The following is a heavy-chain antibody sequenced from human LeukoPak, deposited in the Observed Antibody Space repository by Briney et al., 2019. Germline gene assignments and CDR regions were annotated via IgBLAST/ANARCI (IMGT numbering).Heavy chain of an antibody. CDR3: ARDCLSGWYSYGMDV. Sequence: PGGSLRLSCAASGXTFSDYYMSWIRQAPGKGLEWVSHISSSSSYTNYADSVKGRFTISRDNAKNSLYLQMNSLRAEDTAVYYCARDCLSGWYSYGMDVWGQGTTVTVSS. CDR2: ISSSSSYT. V-gene: IGHV3-11*05. D-gene: IGHD6-19*01. J-gene: IGHJ6*02. CDR1: GXTFSDYY.